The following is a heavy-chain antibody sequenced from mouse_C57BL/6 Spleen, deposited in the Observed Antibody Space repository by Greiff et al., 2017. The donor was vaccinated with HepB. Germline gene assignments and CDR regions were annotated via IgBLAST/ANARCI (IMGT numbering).Heavy chain of an antibody. Sequence: EVQLQQSGPVLVKPGASVKMSCKASGYTFTDYYMNWVKQSHGKSLEWIGVINPYNGGTSYNQKFKGKATLTVDKSSSTASMELNSLTSEDSAVYYCARRQLRPPYYFDYWGQGTTLTVSS. V-gene: IGHV1-19*01. D-gene: IGHD3-2*02. J-gene: IGHJ2*01. CDR1: GYTFTDYY. CDR3: ARRQLRPPYYFDY. CDR2: INPYNGGT.